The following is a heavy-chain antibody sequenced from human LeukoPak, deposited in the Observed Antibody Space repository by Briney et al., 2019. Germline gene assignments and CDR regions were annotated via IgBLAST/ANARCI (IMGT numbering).Heavy chain of an antibody. CDR2: ITGNNGNT. V-gene: IGHV1-18*01. CDR3: ARNQRNSGSYRFEY. J-gene: IGHJ4*02. CDR1: GYTFSGYG. Sequence: ASVKVSCKTSGYTFSGYGISWVRQAPGQGLEWMGWITGNNGNTNYAPSLQGRVTMTTDTSTNTVYMELTSLKSDDTAVYYCARNQRNSGSYRFEYWGQGTQVTVSS. D-gene: IGHD1-26*01.